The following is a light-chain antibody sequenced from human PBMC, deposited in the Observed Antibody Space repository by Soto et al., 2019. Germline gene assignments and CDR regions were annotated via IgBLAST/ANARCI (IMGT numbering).Light chain of an antibody. V-gene: IGKV3D-15*01. CDR1: QSVSSN. CDR3: QQYKNWPPIT. J-gene: IGKJ5*01. Sequence: EIVLTQSPATLSVSPGERATLSCRASQSVSSNLAWYQQKPGQAPRLVIYGASIRATGIPARFSGSGSGTEFTLAISSLQSEDFAVYYCQQYKNWPPITFGQGTRLEIK. CDR2: GAS.